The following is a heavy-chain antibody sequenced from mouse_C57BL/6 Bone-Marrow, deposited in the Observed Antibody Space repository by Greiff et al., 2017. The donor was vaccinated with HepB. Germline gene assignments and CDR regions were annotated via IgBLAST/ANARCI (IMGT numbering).Heavy chain of an antibody. J-gene: IGHJ2*01. CDR3: ATSYYADY. Sequence: EVKLVESGEGLVKPGGSLKLSCAASGFTFSSYAMSWVRQTPEKRLEWVATISDGGSYTYYPDNVKGRFTISRDNAKNNLYLQMSHLKSEDTAMYYCATSYYADYWGQGTTLTVSS. CDR1: GFTFSSYA. CDR2: ISDGGSYT. D-gene: IGHD1-1*01. V-gene: IGHV5-4*03.